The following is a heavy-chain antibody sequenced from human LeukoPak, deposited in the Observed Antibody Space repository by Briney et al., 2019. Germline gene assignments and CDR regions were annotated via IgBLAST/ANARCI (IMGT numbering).Heavy chain of an antibody. D-gene: IGHD2-2*03. CDR1: GFTSSSYS. V-gene: IGHV3-21*01. Sequence: GGSLRLSCAASGFTSSSYSMNWVRQAPGKGLEWVSSISSSSSYIYYADSVKGRFTISRDNAKNSLYLQMNSLRAEDTAVYYCARVDMGLLGYWGQGTLVTVSS. CDR3: ARVDMGLLGY. J-gene: IGHJ4*02. CDR2: ISSSSSYI.